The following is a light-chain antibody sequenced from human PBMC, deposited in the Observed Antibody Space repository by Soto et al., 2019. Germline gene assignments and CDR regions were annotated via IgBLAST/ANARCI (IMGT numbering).Light chain of an antibody. J-gene: IGKJ5*01. Sequence: DIQMTQSPSSLSASVGESLTITCRASQSISTHLNWYQQKPGKAPNLVIYAANALQRRVPSRFSGRRSGTEYTLAISNVQPEDFAIYFCQQSFNTPFTFGQGTRVE. CDR2: AAN. CDR3: QQSFNTPFT. V-gene: IGKV1-39*01. CDR1: QSISTH.